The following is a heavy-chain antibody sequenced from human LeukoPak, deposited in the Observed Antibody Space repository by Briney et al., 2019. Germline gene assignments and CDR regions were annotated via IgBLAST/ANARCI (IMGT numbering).Heavy chain of an antibody. Sequence: ASVKVSCKASGGTFSSYAISWVRQAPGQGLEWMGRIIPIFGTANYAQKFQGRVTITTDESTSTAYMELSSLRSEDTAVYYCARERRYGGNQYYYYYYMDVWGKGTTVTVSS. D-gene: IGHD4/OR15-4a*01. J-gene: IGHJ6*03. CDR2: IIPIFGTA. CDR1: GGTFSSYA. CDR3: ARERRYGGNQYYYYYYMDV. V-gene: IGHV1-69*05.